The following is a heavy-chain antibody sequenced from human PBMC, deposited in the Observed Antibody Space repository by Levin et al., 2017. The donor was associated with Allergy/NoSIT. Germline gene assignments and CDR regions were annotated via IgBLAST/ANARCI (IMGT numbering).Heavy chain of an antibody. CDR1: GFSDNDNY. J-gene: IGHJ4*02. CDR3: ARDDGRCLLNH. V-gene: IGHV3-53*01. CDR2: INSGGSS. Sequence: GESLKISCVGSGFSDNDNYMSWVRQAPGKGLEWVSIINSGGSSYYADSVKGRFTISRGNSKNTVYLQMNSLRAEDTAVDYCARDDGRCLLNHWGQGALVTVAS. D-gene: IGHD4-17*01.